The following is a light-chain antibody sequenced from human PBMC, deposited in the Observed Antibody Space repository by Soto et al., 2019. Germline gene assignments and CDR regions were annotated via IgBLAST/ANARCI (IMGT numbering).Light chain of an antibody. J-gene: IGLJ1*01. CDR2: EGS. Sequence: QSALTQPASVSGSPGQSITISCTGTSSDVGSYNLVFWYQQHLGKAPKLMIYEGSKRPSGVSNRFSGSKSGNTASLTISGLQAEDEADYYCCSYAGSSTFAYVFGSGTKVTVL. CDR1: SSDVGSYNL. V-gene: IGLV2-23*03. CDR3: CSYAGSSTFAYV.